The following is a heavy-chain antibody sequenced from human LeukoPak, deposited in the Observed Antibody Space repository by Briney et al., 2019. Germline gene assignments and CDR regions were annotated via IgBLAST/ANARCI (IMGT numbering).Heavy chain of an antibody. D-gene: IGHD5-12*01. J-gene: IGHJ4*02. V-gene: IGHV3-23*01. CDR3: AKHPGSGYYYFDS. CDR1: GFTFSSYA. CDR2: ISDSGGAT. Sequence: GGSLRLSCAASGFTFSSYAMSWVRQAPGKGLEWVSTISDSGGATYYTASVMGRFTIPSQNSKPTLFLHMNSLSPEDTALYYCAKHPGSGYYYFDSWGQGTLVTVSS.